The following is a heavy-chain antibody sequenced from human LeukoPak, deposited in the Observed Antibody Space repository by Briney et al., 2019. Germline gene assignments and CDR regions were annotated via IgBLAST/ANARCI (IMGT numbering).Heavy chain of an antibody. CDR2: ISGSGHRT. CDR3: ARDLGQYYDTSDNWFDP. Sequence: GGSLRLSCAASGFTFSNYGVSWVRQAPGKGLEWVSGISGSGHRTYYADSVKGRFTISRDNAKNTLNLQMNSLRAEDTAVYYCARDLGQYYDTSDNWFDPWGQGTLVTVSS. CDR1: GFTFSNYG. D-gene: IGHD3-22*01. J-gene: IGHJ5*02. V-gene: IGHV3-23*01.